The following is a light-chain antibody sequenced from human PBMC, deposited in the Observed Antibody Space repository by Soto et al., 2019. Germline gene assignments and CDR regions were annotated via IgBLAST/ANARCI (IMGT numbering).Light chain of an antibody. CDR1: QSVANAY. J-gene: IGKJ1*01. CDR2: GAS. V-gene: IGKV3-20*01. Sequence: EIVLTQSPGTLSLSPRERATLSCRASQSVANAYLAGYQHKVGQSPRLLIYGASNRAPGIPDRFSGSGSGTDFTLTISRLEPEDFAVYYCQQYAASPRTFGQGTQV. CDR3: QQYAASPRT.